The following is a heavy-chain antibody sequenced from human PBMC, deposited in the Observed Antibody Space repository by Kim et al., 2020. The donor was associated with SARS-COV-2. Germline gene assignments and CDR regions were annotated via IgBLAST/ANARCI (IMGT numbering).Heavy chain of an antibody. D-gene: IGHD6-19*01. V-gene: IGHV3-48*02. J-gene: IGHJ5*02. CDR3: ARDSSGWYLNWFDP. Sequence: ATSVKGRFTISRDNAKNSLYLQMNSLGDEETAVYYCARDSSGWYLNWFDPWGQGTLVTVSS.